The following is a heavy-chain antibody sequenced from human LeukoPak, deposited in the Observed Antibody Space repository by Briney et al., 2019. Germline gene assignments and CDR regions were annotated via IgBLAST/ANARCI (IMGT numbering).Heavy chain of an antibody. J-gene: IGHJ4*02. V-gene: IGHV1-18*01. CDR1: GYTFTSYG. CDR2: ISAYNGNT. D-gene: IGHD1-7*01. CDR3: AREALGGNWNYVIPDY. Sequence: ASVKVSCKASGYTFTSYGISWVRQAPGQGLEWMGWISAYNGNTNYAQKLQGRVTMTTDTSTSTAYMELRSLRSDDTAVYYCAREALGGNWNYVIPDYWGQGTLVTVSS.